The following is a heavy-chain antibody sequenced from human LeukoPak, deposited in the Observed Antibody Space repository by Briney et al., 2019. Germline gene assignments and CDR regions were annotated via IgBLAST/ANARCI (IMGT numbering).Heavy chain of an antibody. CDR3: ARVGLGASLDAFDI. D-gene: IGHD3-10*01. V-gene: IGHV3-48*03. CDR1: GFTFSSYE. J-gene: IGHJ3*02. CDR2: ISSSGSTI. Sequence: PGGSLRLSCAASGFTFSSYEMNWVRQAPGKGREGVTYISSSGSTIYYADSVKGRFTISRHNAKNSLYLQMNSLRAEDTAVYYCARVGLGASLDAFDIWGQGTMVTVSS.